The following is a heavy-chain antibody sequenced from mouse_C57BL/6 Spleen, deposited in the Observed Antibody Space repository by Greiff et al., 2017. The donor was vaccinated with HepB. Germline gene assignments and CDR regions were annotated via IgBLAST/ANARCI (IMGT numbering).Heavy chain of an antibody. CDR2: IYPGGGYT. Sequence: VQLQESGAELVRPGTSVKMSCKASGYTFTNYWIGWAKQRPGHGLEWIGDIYPGGGYTNYNEKFKGKATLTADKSSSTAYMQFSSLTSEDSAIYYCARGDDEGAWFAYWGQGTLVTVSA. CDR1: GYTFTNYW. V-gene: IGHV1-63*01. J-gene: IGHJ3*01. CDR3: ARGDDEGAWFAY. D-gene: IGHD2-12*01.